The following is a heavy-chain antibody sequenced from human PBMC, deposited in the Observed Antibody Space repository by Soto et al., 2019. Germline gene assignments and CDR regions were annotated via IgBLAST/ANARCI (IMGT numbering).Heavy chain of an antibody. Sequence: QVQLQQWGAGLLKPSETLSLTCAVYGGSFSGYYWSWIRQPPGKGLEWIGEINHSGSTNYNPSLKSRVTISVDTSKNQFSLKLSSVTAADTAVYYCARGHNELAANRRRFDYWGQGTLVTVSS. V-gene: IGHV4-34*01. CDR1: GGSFSGYY. CDR3: ARGHNELAANRRRFDY. J-gene: IGHJ4*02. CDR2: INHSGST. D-gene: IGHD2-15*01.